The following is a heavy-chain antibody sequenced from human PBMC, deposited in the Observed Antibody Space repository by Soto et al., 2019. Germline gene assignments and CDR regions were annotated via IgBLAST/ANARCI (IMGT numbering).Heavy chain of an antibody. CDR2: IYHSGGA. Sequence: QVQLQESGPGVVKPSQTMSLTCTFSGVSITSGGYYWGWLRRQPGKGLEWIGYIYHSGGASYNPSLRGRAVISIDTSKNQFFLRMNAVTAADTATYYCARDYYGAGSQYYYYGMEVWGQGTTVTVSS. V-gene: IGHV4-31*03. J-gene: IGHJ6*02. CDR1: GVSITSGGYY. CDR3: ARDYYGAGSQYYYYGMEV. D-gene: IGHD3-10*01.